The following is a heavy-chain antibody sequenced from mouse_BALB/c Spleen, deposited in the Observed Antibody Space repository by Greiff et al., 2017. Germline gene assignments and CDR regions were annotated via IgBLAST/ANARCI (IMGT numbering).Heavy chain of an antibody. CDR3: ARDDNYFDY. Sequence: EVKLMESGGGLVQPGGSRKLSCAASGFTFSSFGMHWVRQAPEKGLEWVAYISSGSSTIYYADTVKGLFTISRDNAKNTLFLQMTSLRSEDTAMYYCARDDNYFDYWGQGTTLTVSS. J-gene: IGHJ2*01. V-gene: IGHV5-17*02. CDR1: GFTFSSFG. D-gene: IGHD2-3*01. CDR2: ISSGSSTI.